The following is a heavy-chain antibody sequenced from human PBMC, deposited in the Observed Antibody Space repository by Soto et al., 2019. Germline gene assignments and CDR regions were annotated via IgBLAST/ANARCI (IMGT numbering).Heavy chain of an antibody. CDR2: ISNTGST. D-gene: IGHD3-22*01. CDR3: AGDHGFFEMGYYHNSGYQD. Sequence: SETLSLTCTVSGGSIRSGGYYWSWIRHHPGKGLEWIGYISNTGSTFYNPSLESRLTISLDTSKNQFSLKLTSVTAADTAVYYCAGDHGFFEMGYYHNSGYQDWGQGTLVTVSS. J-gene: IGHJ4*02. CDR1: GGSIRSGGYY. V-gene: IGHV4-31*03.